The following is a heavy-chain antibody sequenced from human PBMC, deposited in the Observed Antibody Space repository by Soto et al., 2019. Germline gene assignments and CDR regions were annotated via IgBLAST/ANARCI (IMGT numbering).Heavy chain of an antibody. D-gene: IGHD3-10*01. CDR3: ARDLCPLGSGSPCPTFGMDL. Sequence: GASVKVSCKASGYTFTGHYMHWVRQVSGRRLEFLGWLKPDNGGTYYAPKFQGRVTFTRDTSKTTAYMEMSGLQSDDTAVYFCARDLCPLGSGSPCPTFGMDLWGQGTTVTVSS. J-gene: IGHJ6*02. CDR1: GYTFTGHY. CDR2: LKPDNGGT. V-gene: IGHV1-2*02.